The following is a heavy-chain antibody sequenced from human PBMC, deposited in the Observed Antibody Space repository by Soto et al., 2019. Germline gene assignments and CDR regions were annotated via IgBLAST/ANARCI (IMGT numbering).Heavy chain of an antibody. Sequence: GGSLRLSCAASGFTFSSYGMHWVRQAPGKGLEWVAVISYDGSNKYYADSVKGRFTISRDNSKNTLYLQMNSLRAEDTAVYYCAKDSRESGTMDYWGQGTLVTVSS. CDR2: ISYDGSNK. J-gene: IGHJ4*02. V-gene: IGHV3-30*18. D-gene: IGHD1-7*01. CDR3: AKDSRESGTMDY. CDR1: GFTFSSYG.